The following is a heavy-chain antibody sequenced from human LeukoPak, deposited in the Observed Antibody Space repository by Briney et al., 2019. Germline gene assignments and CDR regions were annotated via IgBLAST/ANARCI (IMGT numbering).Heavy chain of an antibody. J-gene: IGHJ4*02. CDR2: ISSSSSYI. CDR1: GFTFSSYA. Sequence: TGGSLRLSCAASGFTFSSYAMSWVRQAPGKGLEWVSSISSSSSYIYYADSVKGRFTISRDNAKNSLYLQMNSLRAEDTAVYYCARVGDYVWGSLSDYWGQGTLVTVSS. V-gene: IGHV3-21*01. CDR3: ARVGDYVWGSLSDY. D-gene: IGHD3-16*01.